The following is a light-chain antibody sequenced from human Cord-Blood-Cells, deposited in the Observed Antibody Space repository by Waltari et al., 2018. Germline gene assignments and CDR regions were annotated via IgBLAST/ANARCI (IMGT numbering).Light chain of an antibody. CDR1: QSVSSSH. CDR3: QQYGSSPYT. CDR2: GAS. J-gene: IGKJ2*01. V-gene: IGKV3-20*01. Sequence: EIVLTQSPGTLSLSPGESATLSCRASQSVSSSHLAWYQQKPGQAPKLLIYGASSRATGIPDRFRGSGSGTDFTLTISRLEPEDVAVYYCQQYGSSPYTFGQGTKLEIK.